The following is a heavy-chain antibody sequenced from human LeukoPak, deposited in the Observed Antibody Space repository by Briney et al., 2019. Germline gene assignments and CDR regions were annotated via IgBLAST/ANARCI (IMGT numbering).Heavy chain of an antibody. D-gene: IGHD5/OR15-5a*01. Sequence: GGSLRLSCAASGFIFSNYGMPWVRQAPGKGLEWVAVIWYDGSNKYYADSVKGRFTISRDNSKNMLYLEMNSLRAEDTAVYYCARDPSLRVTLDYWGQGTLVTVSS. V-gene: IGHV3-33*01. J-gene: IGHJ4*02. CDR1: GFIFSNYG. CDR2: IWYDGSNK. CDR3: ARDPSLRVTLDY.